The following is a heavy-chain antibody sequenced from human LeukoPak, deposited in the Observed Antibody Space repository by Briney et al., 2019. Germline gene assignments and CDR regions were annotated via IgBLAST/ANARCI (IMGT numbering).Heavy chain of an antibody. J-gene: IGHJ5*02. CDR2: ISAYNGNT. V-gene: IGHV1-18*01. D-gene: IGHD4-17*01. CDR3: ARVFRDYGDYVRWFDP. Sequence: ASVKVSCKASGYTFTSYGISWVRQAPGQGLEWMGWISAYNGNTSYAQKLQGRVTMTTDTSTSTAYMELRSLRSDDTAVYYCARVFRDYGDYVRWFDPWGQGTLVTVSS. CDR1: GYTFTSYG.